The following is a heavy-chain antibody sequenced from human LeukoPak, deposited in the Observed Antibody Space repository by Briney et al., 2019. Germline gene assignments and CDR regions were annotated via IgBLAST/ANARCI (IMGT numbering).Heavy chain of an antibody. CDR3: ATDYYDSSGYYTGSY. Sequence: GGSLRLSCAASGFTFSSFWMHWVRQAPGKGLVWVSRISTDGGTTTYADSVRGRFTISRDNANNTLYLQMNSLRAEDTAVYHCATDYYDSSGYYTGSYWGQGTLVTVSS. J-gene: IGHJ4*02. CDR2: ISTDGGTT. D-gene: IGHD3-22*01. V-gene: IGHV3-74*01. CDR1: GFTFSSFW.